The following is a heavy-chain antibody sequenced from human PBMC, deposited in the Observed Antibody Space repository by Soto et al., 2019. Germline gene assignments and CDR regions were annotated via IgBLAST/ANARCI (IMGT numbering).Heavy chain of an antibody. CDR3: VQTTGWPGFDF. D-gene: IGHD6-19*01. CDR2: IYGGGTT. Sequence: EVQLVESGGGLIQPGGSLRLSCAASGFSVSSKYMTWVRQAPGKGLEWVSVIYGGGTTYYADSVKGRFTISRDNSKNTWYLQMNSLSAEDPAVYYCVQTTGWPGFDFWGPGTLVIVSS. J-gene: IGHJ4*02. V-gene: IGHV3-53*01. CDR1: GFSVSSKY.